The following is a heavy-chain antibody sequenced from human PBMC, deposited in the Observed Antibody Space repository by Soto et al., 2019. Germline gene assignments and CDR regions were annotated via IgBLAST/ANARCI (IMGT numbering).Heavy chain of an antibody. J-gene: IGHJ4*02. Sequence: SETLSLTCTVSGGSISSYSWSWIRPAPGKGLEWPGYIYYTGRTKYNSSLKTRVTMSAYTTKNQFSLRLTSVTAADTAVYYGARFRERLQYFDWFYHFDSWGQVTLVTVSS. CDR2: IYYTGRT. CDR3: ARFRERLQYFDWFYHFDS. D-gene: IGHD3-9*01. CDR1: GGSISSYS. V-gene: IGHV4-59*12.